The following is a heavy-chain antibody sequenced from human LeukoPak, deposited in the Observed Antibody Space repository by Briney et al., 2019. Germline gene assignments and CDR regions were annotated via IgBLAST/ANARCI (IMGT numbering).Heavy chain of an antibody. Sequence: SQTLSLTCSVSGGSISSGSYYWSWIRQPAGKGLEWIGRIYTSGSTNYNPSLKSRVTISVDTSKNQFSLKLSSVTAADTAVYYCARDAYYYDTSGYHQNDYWGQGTLVTVSS. CDR1: GGSISSGSYY. V-gene: IGHV4-61*02. D-gene: IGHD3-22*01. CDR3: ARDAYYYDTSGYHQNDY. CDR2: IYTSGST. J-gene: IGHJ4*02.